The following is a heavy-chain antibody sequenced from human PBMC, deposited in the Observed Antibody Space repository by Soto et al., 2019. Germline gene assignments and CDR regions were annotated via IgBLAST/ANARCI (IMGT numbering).Heavy chain of an antibody. V-gene: IGHV1-18*01. CDR3: ARRYCSGCSSWVGYYYYGMDV. D-gene: IGHD2-15*01. Sequence: ASVKVSCKASGYTFTSYGISWVRQAPGQGLEWMGWISAYNGNTNYAQRLQGRVTMTTDTSTSTAYMELRSLRSDDTAVYYCARRYCSGCSSWVGYYYYGMDVWGQGTTVTVSS. CDR1: GYTFTSYG. J-gene: IGHJ6*02. CDR2: ISAYNGNT.